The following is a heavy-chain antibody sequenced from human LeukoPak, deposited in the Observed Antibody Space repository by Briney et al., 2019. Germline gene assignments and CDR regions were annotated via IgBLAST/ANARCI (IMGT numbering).Heavy chain of an antibody. CDR3: ARSEDSSGYYVDWFDP. CDR2: IYYSGST. Sequence: SETLSLNCTVSGGSISSHYWSWIRQPPGKGAEWNGYIYYSGSTTYNPSLKSRVTISVDTSKNQFSLKLSSVTAADTAVYYCARSEDSSGYYVDWFDPWGQGTLVTVSS. J-gene: IGHJ5*02. CDR1: GGSISSHY. D-gene: IGHD3-22*01. V-gene: IGHV4-59*11.